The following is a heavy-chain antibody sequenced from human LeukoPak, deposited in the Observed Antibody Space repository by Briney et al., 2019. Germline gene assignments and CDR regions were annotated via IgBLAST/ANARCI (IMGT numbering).Heavy chain of an antibody. CDR1: GYSIGSGYY. CDR2: ISRSGNT. J-gene: IGHJ1*01. CDR3: ARGLL. Sequence: SETLSLTCTVSGYSIGSGYYWGWIRQSPGKGLEWIGKISRSGNTLYNPSLKSRVTISIDISKNQFSLNLTSVTAADTAIYYCARGLLWGQGTLVTVSS. V-gene: IGHV4-38-2*02.